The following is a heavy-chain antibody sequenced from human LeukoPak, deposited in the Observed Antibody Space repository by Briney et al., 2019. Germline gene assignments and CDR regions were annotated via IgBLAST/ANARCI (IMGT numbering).Heavy chain of an antibody. CDR2: FDPEDGET. D-gene: IGHD3-22*01. CDR1: GYTLTELS. Sequence: ASVKVSFKVSGYTLTELSMHWVRQAPGKGLEWMGGFDPEDGETIYAQKFQGRVTMTEDTSTDTAYMELSSLRSEDTAVYYCATVRSSVHYYDSSGYYSYYFDYWGQGTLVTVSS. V-gene: IGHV1-24*01. CDR3: ATVRSSVHYYDSSGYYSYYFDY. J-gene: IGHJ4*02.